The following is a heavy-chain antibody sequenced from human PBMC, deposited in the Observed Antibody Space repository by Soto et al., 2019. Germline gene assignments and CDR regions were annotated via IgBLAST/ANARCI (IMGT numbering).Heavy chain of an antibody. J-gene: IGHJ4*02. Sequence: PGGSLRLSCAASGFTFTSYAMNWVRQAPGKGPEWVSHIADTGATYYADSVKGRFTIPRDISKNTLFLQMNSLRAEDTAVYYCAKSLNMATSFDYWGQGTLVTVSS. CDR2: IADTGAT. CDR1: GFTFTSYA. D-gene: IGHD3-10*01. CDR3: AKSLNMATSFDY. V-gene: IGHV3-23*01.